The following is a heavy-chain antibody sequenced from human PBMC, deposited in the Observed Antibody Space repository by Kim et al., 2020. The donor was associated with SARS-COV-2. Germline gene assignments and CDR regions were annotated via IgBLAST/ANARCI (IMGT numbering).Heavy chain of an antibody. CDR2: ST. Sequence: STGYAQKFQGRVTMTRDTSTSTVYMELSSLRSEDTAVYYCAPGLPWFGYWGQGTLVTVSS. V-gene: IGHV1-46*01. J-gene: IGHJ4*02. CDR3: APGLPWFGY.